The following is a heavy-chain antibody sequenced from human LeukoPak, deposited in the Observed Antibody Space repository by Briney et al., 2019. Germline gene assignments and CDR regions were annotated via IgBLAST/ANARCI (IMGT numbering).Heavy chain of an antibody. J-gene: IGHJ3*02. D-gene: IGHD1-26*01. Sequence: PGGSLRLSCAASGFNFANHAMSWVRQTAGKGLEWVSAISGGGDITYYADSVKGRFTISRDNSKDTLFLQMHSLRAEDTAVYYCGKNRYSGSLSPFDIWGQGTMVTVSS. CDR1: GFNFANHA. V-gene: IGHV3-23*01. CDR3: GKNRYSGSLSPFDI. CDR2: ISGGGDIT.